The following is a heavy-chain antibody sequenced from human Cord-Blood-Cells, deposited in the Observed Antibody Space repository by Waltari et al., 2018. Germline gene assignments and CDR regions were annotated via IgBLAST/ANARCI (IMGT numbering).Heavy chain of an antibody. CDR1: GFTFSSYE. CDR3: ARGARVRGVKLYFDY. Sequence: EVQLVESGGGLVQPGGSLRLSCAASGFTFSSYEMNWVRQAPGKGLEWVSYISSSVSTIYYADSVKGRFTISRDNAKNSLYLQMNSLRAEDTAVYYCARGARVRGVKLYFDYWGQGTLVTVSS. J-gene: IGHJ4*02. CDR2: ISSSVSTI. V-gene: IGHV3-48*03. D-gene: IGHD3-10*01.